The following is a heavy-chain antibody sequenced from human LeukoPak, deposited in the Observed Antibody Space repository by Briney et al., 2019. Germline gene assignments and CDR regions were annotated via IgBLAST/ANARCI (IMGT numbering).Heavy chain of an antibody. CDR1: GVSYSSCA. CDR3: AKDSQQVVPRRFDP. J-gene: IGHJ5*02. Sequence: WWYLLLSSAAYGVSYSSCAKNCGRRAPGKKLEWVSAISASGGSIYYADSVKGRVTIAIDDSKHTLYLQMNNLRAEDTAIYHCAKDSQQVVPRRFDPWGQGTLVTVSS. D-gene: IGHD6-13*01. V-gene: IGHV3-23*01. CDR2: ISASGGSI.